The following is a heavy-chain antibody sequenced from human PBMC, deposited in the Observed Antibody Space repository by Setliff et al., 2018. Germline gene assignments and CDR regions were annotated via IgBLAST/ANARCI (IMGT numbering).Heavy chain of an antibody. D-gene: IGHD3-22*01. CDR1: GYSISSGYY. V-gene: IGHV4-38-2*01. CDR3: ARGDYYDPKYYFDY. CDR2: IYHSGST. Sequence: PSETLSLTCVVSGYSISSGYYWGWIRQPPGKGLEWIGSIYHSGSTYYNPSLKSRVTISVDTSKNQFSLKLSSVTAADTAVYYCARGDYYDPKYYFDYWGQGTLVTVSS. J-gene: IGHJ4*02.